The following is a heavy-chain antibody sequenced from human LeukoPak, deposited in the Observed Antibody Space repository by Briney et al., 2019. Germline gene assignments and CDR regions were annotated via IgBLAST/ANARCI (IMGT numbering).Heavy chain of an antibody. CDR3: ARGIVVVPAATHGKYFDY. V-gene: IGHV4-34*01. D-gene: IGHD2-2*01. J-gene: IGHJ4*02. CDR2: INHSGST. CDR1: GGSFSGYY. Sequence: PSETLSLTCAVYGGSFSGYYWSWIRQPPGKGLEWIGEINHSGSTNYNPSLKSRVTISLDTSKNHFSLKLSSVTAADTAVYYCARGIVVVPAATHGKYFDYWGQGTLVTVSS.